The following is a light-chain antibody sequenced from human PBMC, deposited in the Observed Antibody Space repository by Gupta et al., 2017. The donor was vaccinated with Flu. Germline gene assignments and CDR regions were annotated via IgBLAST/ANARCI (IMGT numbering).Light chain of an antibody. CDR1: QDIRIT. V-gene: IGKV1-6*01. CDR3: LHAHNDPLT. J-gene: IGKJ4*01. CDR2: DAS. Sequence: IQMAQSPPPLSELVGDKVTVTCRASQDIRITLDWYQQKPGKAPKLLIYDASTLQTGVPSRFSGSGSGTDFTLTVTSLQAEDFATYYCLHAHNDPLTFGGGTKVEIK.